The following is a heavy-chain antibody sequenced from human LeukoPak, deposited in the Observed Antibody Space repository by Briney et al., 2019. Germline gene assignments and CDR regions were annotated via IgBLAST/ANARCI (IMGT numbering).Heavy chain of an antibody. Sequence: PSETLSLTCTVSGGSISSYYWSWIRQPPGKGLEWIGYIYYSGSTNYNPSLKSRVTISVDTSKNQFSLKLSSVTAADTAVYYCARRDYYDSSGSTVGAFDIWGQGTMVTVSS. CDR2: IYYSGST. CDR1: GGSISSYY. V-gene: IGHV4-59*08. D-gene: IGHD3-22*01. J-gene: IGHJ3*02. CDR3: ARRDYYDSSGSTVGAFDI.